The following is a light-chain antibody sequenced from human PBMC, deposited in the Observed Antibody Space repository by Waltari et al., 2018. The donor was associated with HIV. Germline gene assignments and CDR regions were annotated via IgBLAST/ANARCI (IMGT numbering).Light chain of an antibody. J-gene: IGKJ4*01. CDR1: QNVFYSSNNKNY. CDR2: WAS. V-gene: IGKV4-1*01. Sequence: DIVMIQSPDSLAVSLGERATIKCKSNQNVFYSSNNKNYLSWYQQKPGQPPKLLIYWASSRQSGVPERFSGSGSGTDFTLSINGLQAEDVAVYFCQQTYTIPPTFGGGTKVEIK. CDR3: QQTYTIPPT.